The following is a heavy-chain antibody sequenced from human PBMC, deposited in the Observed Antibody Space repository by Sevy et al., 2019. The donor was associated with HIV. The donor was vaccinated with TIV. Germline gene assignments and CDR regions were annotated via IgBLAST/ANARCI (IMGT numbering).Heavy chain of an antibody. CDR1: GFTFSSYA. CDR2: ISYDGSNK. Sequence: GGCLRLSCAASGFTFSSYAMHWVRQAPGKGLEWVAVISYDGSNKYYADSVKGRFTISRDNSKNTLYLQMNSLRAEDMAMYYCARKGGYSNYEGAYYFDYWGQGTVVHVSS. CDR3: ARKGGYSNYEGAYYFDY. D-gene: IGHD4-4*01. J-gene: IGHJ4*02. V-gene: IGHV3-30-3*01.